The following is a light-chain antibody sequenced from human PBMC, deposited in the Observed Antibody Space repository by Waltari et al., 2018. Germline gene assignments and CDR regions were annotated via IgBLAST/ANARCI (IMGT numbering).Light chain of an antibody. CDR1: QSVSSH. Sequence: EVVMMQSPATLSVSPGERATLSCRASQSVSSHLAWYQQKRGRAPRLLIYGASTRATGIPARFSGSGSGTEFTLTISSPQSEDFAVYYCQQYNYWPPWTFGQGTKVEIK. CDR2: GAS. CDR3: QQYNYWPPWT. J-gene: IGKJ1*01. V-gene: IGKV3-15*01.